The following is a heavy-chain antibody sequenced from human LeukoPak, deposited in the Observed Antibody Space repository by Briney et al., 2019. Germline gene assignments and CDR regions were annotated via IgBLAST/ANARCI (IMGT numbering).Heavy chain of an antibody. CDR3: TRDRAI. Sequence: SQTLSLTCAISGDXVSSNTATWNWIRQSPSRGLEWLGRTYYRSMWNSDYAPSVKSRITINPDTSKNQVSLLLSSVTPDDTAVYYCTRDRAIWGQGTMVTVAS. CDR1: GDXVSSNTAT. CDR2: TYYRSMWNS. V-gene: IGHV6-1*01. J-gene: IGHJ3*02.